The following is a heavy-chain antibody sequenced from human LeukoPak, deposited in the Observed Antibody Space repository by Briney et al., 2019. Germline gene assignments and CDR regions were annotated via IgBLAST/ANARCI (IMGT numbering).Heavy chain of an antibody. D-gene: IGHD5-18*01. CDR2: IRYDGSNK. CDR1: GFTFSSYG. Sequence: GGSLRLSCAASGFTFSSYGMHWVRQAPGKGLEWVAFIRYDGSNKYYADSVKGRFTISRDNSKNTLYLQMNSLRAEDTAVYYCARDSGYSYGFLSFDYWGQGTLVTVSS. CDR3: ARDSGYSYGFLSFDY. V-gene: IGHV3-30*02. J-gene: IGHJ4*02.